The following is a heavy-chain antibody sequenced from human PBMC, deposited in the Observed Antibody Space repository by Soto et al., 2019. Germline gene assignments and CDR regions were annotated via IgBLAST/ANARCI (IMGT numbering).Heavy chain of an antibody. V-gene: IGHV4-31*03. J-gene: IGHJ5*02. CDR3: ARCAEDGSGSYYNVWFDP. CDR1: GGSISSGGYY. D-gene: IGHD3-10*01. CDR2: IYYSGST. Sequence: SETLSLTCTVSGGSISSGGYYWSWIRQHPGKGLEWIGYIYYSGSTYYNSSLKSRVTISVDTSKNQFSLKLSSVTAADTAVYYCARCAEDGSGSYYNVWFDPWGQGTLVTVSS.